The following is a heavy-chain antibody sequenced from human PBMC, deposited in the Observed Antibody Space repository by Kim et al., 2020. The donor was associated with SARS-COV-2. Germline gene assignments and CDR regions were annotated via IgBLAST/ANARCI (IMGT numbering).Heavy chain of an antibody. CDR2: IYHSGNT. CDR3: ARHAHFRDYFDY. J-gene: IGHJ4*02. CDR1: GGSISGSY. Sequence: SETLSLTCTVSGGSISGSYWSWIRQTPGKGLEWIGCIYHSGNTKYNPSLKSRITISVDTSKNQFSLKLSSVTAADAAVYYCARHAHFRDYFDYWGQGTL. V-gene: IGHV4-59*08.